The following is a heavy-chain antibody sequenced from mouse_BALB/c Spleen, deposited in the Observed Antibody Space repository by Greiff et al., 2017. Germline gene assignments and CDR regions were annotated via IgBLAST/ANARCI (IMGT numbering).Heavy chain of an antibody. CDR2: ISSGSSTI. D-gene: IGHD1-1*01. CDR1: GFTFSSFG. V-gene: IGHV5-17*02. Sequence: DVQLVESGGGLVQPGGSRKLSCAASGFTFSSFGMHWVRQAPEKGLEWVAYISSGSSTIYYADTVKGRFTISRVNPKNTLFLQMTSLRSEDTAMYYCARSWGYYGSRDYWGQGTTLTVSS. CDR3: ARSWGYYGSRDY. J-gene: IGHJ2*01.